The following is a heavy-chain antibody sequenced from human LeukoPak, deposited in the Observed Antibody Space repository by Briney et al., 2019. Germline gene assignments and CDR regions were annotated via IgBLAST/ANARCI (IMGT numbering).Heavy chain of an antibody. V-gene: IGHV4-34*01. CDR3: AKGHRYSSGWYWGHWFDP. Sequence: TSETLSLTCAVYGVSFSDYYWTWIRQPPGKGLEWIGEINHSGSTNYNPSLKSRVTISVDTSKKQFFLRLSSVTAADTAVYYCAKGHRYSSGWYWGHWFDPWGQGTLVTVSS. J-gene: IGHJ5*02. CDR2: INHSGST. CDR1: GVSFSDYY. D-gene: IGHD6-19*01.